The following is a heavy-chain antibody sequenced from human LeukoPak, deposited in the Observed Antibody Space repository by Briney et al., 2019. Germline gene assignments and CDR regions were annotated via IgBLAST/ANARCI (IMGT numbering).Heavy chain of an antibody. CDR1: GYTFTGYY. V-gene: IGHV1-2*02. Sequence: ASVKVSCKASGYTFTGYYMHWVRQAPGQGLEWMGWINPNSGGTNYAQKFQGRVTMTRDTSISTAYMELSRLRSDDTAVYYCAREQIVVVPAATGALDYWGQGNLVTVSS. J-gene: IGHJ4*02. D-gene: IGHD2-2*01. CDR3: AREQIVVVPAATGALDY. CDR2: INPNSGGT.